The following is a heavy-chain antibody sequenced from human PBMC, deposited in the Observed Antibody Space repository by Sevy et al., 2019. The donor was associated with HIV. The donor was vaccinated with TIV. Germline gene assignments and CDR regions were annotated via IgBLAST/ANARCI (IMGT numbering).Heavy chain of an antibody. Sequence: GGSLRLSCAASGFTFSSYAMNWVRQAPGKGLECVSTISGSGGSTYYGDSVKGRFTISRDNSKNTVYLQMSSLRAEDTALYYCAKDRYDGSGYYPEGAFDIWGQGTKVTVSS. CDR2: ISGSGGST. CDR1: GFTFSSYA. D-gene: IGHD3-22*01. V-gene: IGHV3-23*01. CDR3: AKDRYDGSGYYPEGAFDI. J-gene: IGHJ3*02.